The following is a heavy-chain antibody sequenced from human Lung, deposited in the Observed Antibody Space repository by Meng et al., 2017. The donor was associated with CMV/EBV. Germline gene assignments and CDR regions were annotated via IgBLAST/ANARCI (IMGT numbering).Heavy chain of an antibody. V-gene: IGHV1-24*01. CDR2: FDVENDEI. D-gene: IGHD2-2*01. CDR1: GYTLTEVS. J-gene: IGHJ3*02. Sequence: SVXVSXXVSGYTLTEVSRHWVRQPPGKGLEWMGGFDVENDEIIYEQKFQGRVTMTEDTSRDTAYMKLNSLRSEDTAVYYCATGKYCGTTSCEGSDTFEIWGQGXMVTVSS. CDR3: ATGKYCGTTSCEGSDTFEI.